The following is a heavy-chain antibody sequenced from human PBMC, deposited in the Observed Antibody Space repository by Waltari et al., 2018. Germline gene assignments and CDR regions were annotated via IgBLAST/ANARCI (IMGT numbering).Heavy chain of an antibody. CDR1: GGSISSYY. Sequence: QVQLQESGPGLVKPSETLSLTCTVSGGSISSYYWSWIRQPPGKGLEWIGYIYYRGSTNYNPSLKSRVTISVDTSKNQFSLKLSSVSAADTAVYYCVSPRRGSSGHAEYLQHWGQGTLVTVSS. CDR2: IYYRGST. J-gene: IGHJ1*01. CDR3: VSPRRGSSGHAEYLQH. V-gene: IGHV4-59*01. D-gene: IGHD6-19*01.